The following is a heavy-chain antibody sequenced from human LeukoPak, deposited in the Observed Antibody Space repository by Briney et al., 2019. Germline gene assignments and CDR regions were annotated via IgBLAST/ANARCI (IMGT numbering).Heavy chain of an antibody. CDR1: GGSFSGYY. J-gene: IGHJ4*02. CDR2: IYYSGST. Sequence: SETLSLTCAVYGGSFSGYYWSWIRQPPGKGLEWIGYIYYSGSTNYNPSLKSRVTISVDTSKNQFSLKLSSVTAADTAVYYCARGSSVTTAFDYWGQGTLVTVSS. CDR3: ARGSSVTTAFDY. V-gene: IGHV4-59*01. D-gene: IGHD4-11*01.